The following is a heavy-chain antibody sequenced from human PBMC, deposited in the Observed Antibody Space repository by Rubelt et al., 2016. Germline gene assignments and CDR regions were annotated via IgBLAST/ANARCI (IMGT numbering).Heavy chain of an antibody. CDR3: ARHGYSYGDFDY. D-gene: IGHD5-18*01. J-gene: IGHJ4*02. CDR2: IYYSGST. Sequence: GKGLEWIGSIYYSGSTYYNPSLKSRVTISVDTSKNQFSLKLSSVTAADTAVYYCARHGYSYGDFDYWGQGTLVTVSS. V-gene: IGHV4-39*01.